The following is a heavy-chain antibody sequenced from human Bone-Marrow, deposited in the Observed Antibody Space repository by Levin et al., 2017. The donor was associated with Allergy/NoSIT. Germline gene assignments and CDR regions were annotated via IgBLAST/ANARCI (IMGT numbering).Heavy chain of an antibody. V-gene: IGHV3-30*18. CDR3: AKEGDCSSTSCYFYYYYDGMDV. Sequence: GGSLRLSCAASGFTFSSYGMHWVRQAPGKGLEWVAVISYDGSNKYYADSVKGRFTISRDNSKNTPYLQMNSLRAEDTAVYYCAKEGDCSSTSCYFYYYYDGMDVWGQGTTVTVSS. CDR2: ISYDGSNK. D-gene: IGHD2-2*01. CDR1: GFTFSSYG. J-gene: IGHJ6*02.